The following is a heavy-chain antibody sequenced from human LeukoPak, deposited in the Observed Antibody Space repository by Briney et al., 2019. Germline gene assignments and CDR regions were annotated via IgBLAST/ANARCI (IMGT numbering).Heavy chain of an antibody. CDR2: IHYSGST. CDR1: GGSISSYY. V-gene: IGHV4-59*01. CDR3: ARDPSSYYYGMDV. D-gene: IGHD6-6*01. J-gene: IGHJ6*02. Sequence: PSETLSLTCTVSGGSISSYYWSWIRQPPGKGLEWIGYIHYSGSTNYNPSLKSRVTISVDTSKNQFSLKLSSVTAADTAVYFCARDPSSYYYGMDVWGQGTTVTVFS.